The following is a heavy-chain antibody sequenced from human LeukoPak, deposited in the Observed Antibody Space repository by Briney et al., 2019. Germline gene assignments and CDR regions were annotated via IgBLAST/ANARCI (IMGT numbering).Heavy chain of an antibody. CDR3: ARVQLRLDTAMVYDY. D-gene: IGHD5-18*01. J-gene: IGHJ4*02. Sequence: GGSLRLSCAASGFTFSSYSKNWVRQAPGKGLEWVSSISSSSSYIYYADSVKGRFTISRDNAKNSLYLRMNSLRAEDTAVYYCARVQLRLDTAMVYDYWGQGTLVTVSS. V-gene: IGHV3-21*01. CDR1: GFTFSSYS. CDR2: ISSSSSYI.